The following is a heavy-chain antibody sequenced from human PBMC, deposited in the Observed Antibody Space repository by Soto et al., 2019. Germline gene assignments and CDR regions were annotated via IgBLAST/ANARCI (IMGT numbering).Heavy chain of an antibody. CDR3: AKGDTGEAATTGALDL. V-gene: IGHV1-69*01. Sequence: QAQVVQSGPEVAKPGSSVKVSCKASEDIFGSSGFSWVRQAPGLGLEWMGGIIPVFGTTEYAEQFRGRVTIAADDDKRTVYMELDSLTSDDTAVYYCAKGDTGEAATTGALDLWGQGTRVTVSS. D-gene: IGHD5-12*01. CDR2: IIPVFGTT. J-gene: IGHJ4*02. CDR1: EDIFGSSG.